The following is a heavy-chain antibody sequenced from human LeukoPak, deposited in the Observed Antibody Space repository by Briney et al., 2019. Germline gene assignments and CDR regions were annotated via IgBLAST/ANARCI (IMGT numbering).Heavy chain of an antibody. CDR1: GGSFSGYY. V-gene: IGHV4-34*01. CDR3: ARSRTTVTPFDY. J-gene: IGHJ4*02. CDR2: INHSGST. D-gene: IGHD4-17*01. Sequence: PSETLSLTCAVYGGSFSGYYWSWIRQPPGKGLEWIGEINHSGSTNYNPSLKSRVTISVDTSKNQFSLKLSSVTAADMAVYYCARSRTTVTPFDYWGQGTLVTVSS.